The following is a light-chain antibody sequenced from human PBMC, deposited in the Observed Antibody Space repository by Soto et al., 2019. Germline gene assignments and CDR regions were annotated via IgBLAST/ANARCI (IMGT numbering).Light chain of an antibody. Sequence: EIVLTQSPGTLSLSPGERATLSXRASQSVSSNYLAWYQQKPGQAPRXXIYGASSRATGIPDRFSGSGSGTDFTLTISRLEPEDFAVYYCQQHGSSPQTFGQGTKV. CDR2: GAS. CDR1: QSVSSNY. V-gene: IGKV3-20*01. J-gene: IGKJ1*01. CDR3: QQHGSSPQT.